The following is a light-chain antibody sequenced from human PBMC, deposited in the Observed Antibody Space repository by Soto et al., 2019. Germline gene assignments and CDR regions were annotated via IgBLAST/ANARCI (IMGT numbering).Light chain of an antibody. CDR2: DVS. V-gene: IGLV2-14*01. CDR1: SSDVGGYNY. Sequence: QSALTQPASVSGSPGQSITISCTGTSSDVGGYNYVSWYQQHPGKAPKLMIYDVSNRPSGVSNRFSGSTSGNTASLTISGPQDEDDADYCCSSYRSSSTLVFGAGTKLTVL. J-gene: IGLJ3*02. CDR3: SSYRSSSTLV.